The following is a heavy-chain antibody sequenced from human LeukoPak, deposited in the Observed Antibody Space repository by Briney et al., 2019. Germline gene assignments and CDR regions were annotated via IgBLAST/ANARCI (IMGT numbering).Heavy chain of an antibody. J-gene: IGHJ4*02. CDR3: ARKVVVAGYYFDY. Sequence: PGGSLRLSCAASGFTFSDYYMSWIRQPPGKGLEWIGEINHSGSTNYNPSLKSRVTISVDTSKNQFSLKLSSVTAADTAVYYCARKVVVAGYYFDYWGQGTLVTVSS. CDR1: GFTFSDYY. V-gene: IGHV4-34*01. CDR2: INHSGST. D-gene: IGHD2-15*01.